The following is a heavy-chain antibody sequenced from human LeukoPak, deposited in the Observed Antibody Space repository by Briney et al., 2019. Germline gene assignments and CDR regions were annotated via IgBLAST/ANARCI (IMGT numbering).Heavy chain of an antibody. D-gene: IGHD5-18*01. Sequence: PGGSLSLSCVASGFPVNSTYMNWVRQAPGKGLEWVSVIHSGGSTYYADSVKGRFTISRDTSKNMLYLQMNSLRPEDTALYYCARDKKRNSYGHNYYGMDVWGQGTTVTVSS. CDR2: IHSGGST. J-gene: IGHJ6*02. CDR3: ARDKKRNSYGHNYYGMDV. CDR1: GFPVNSTY. V-gene: IGHV3-66*02.